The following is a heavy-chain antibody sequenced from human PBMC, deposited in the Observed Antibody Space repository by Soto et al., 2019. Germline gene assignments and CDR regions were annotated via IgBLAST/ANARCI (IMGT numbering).Heavy chain of an antibody. CDR2: IYHSGST. CDR3: ASCPTPTIFGVVPQPYYYYGMDV. V-gene: IGHV4-4*02. D-gene: IGHD3-3*01. CDR1: GGSTSSSNW. J-gene: IGHJ6*02. Sequence: SETLSLTCAVSGGSTSSSNWWSWVRQPPGKGLEWIGEIYHSGSTNYNPSLKIRVTISVDKPKNHFSLKLSSVTAADTAVYYCASCPTPTIFGVVPQPYYYYGMDVWGQGTTVTVSS.